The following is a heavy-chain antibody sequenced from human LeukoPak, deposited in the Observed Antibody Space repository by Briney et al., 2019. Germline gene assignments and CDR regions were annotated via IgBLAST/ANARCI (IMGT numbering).Heavy chain of an antibody. CDR2: IRYDESNK. Sequence: PGGSLRLSCVTSGFTFSSYGMHWLRQAPGKGLEWVAFIRYDESNKYYADSVKGRFTISRDNSKNTLYLQMNSLRAEDTAVYYCARGLCGGDCYRYFQHWGQGTLVTVSS. D-gene: IGHD2-21*02. J-gene: IGHJ1*01. V-gene: IGHV3-30*02. CDR1: GFTFSSYG. CDR3: ARGLCGGDCYRYFQH.